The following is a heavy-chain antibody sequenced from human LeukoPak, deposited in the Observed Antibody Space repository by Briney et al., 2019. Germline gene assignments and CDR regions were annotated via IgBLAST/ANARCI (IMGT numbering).Heavy chain of an antibody. CDR2: IKSKSDGGTT. Sequence: GESLRLSCAASGFTFTNAWMSWVRQAPGKGLEWVGRIKSKSDGGTTDYAAPVKGRFTTSRDDSKNTVYLQMNSLNTEDTAVYYCTTVLIGYCSSTSCYAGDFWGQGILVIVSS. CDR3: TTVLIGYCSSTSCYAGDF. CDR1: GFTFTNAW. D-gene: IGHD2-2*01. J-gene: IGHJ4*02. V-gene: IGHV3-15*01.